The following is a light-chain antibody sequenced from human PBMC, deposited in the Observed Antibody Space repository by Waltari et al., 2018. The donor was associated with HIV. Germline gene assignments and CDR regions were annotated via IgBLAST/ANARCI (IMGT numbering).Light chain of an antibody. J-gene: IGLJ2*01. CDR2: DSV. V-gene: IGLV7-46*01. Sequence: VVTQEPSLTVSPGDTVTLACASFSVGVARSLFPYWFQLKPGQPPRTPPDDSVKRHPLTSGRFAGSLAGGRAILTLSGALPEDEAEYFCLLSYGGVRVFGGGTNLTV. CDR3: LLSYGGVRV. CDR1: SVGVARSLF.